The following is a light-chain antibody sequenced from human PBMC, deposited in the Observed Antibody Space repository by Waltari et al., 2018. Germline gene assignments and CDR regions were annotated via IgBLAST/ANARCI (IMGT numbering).Light chain of an antibody. CDR3: QQRSNWWT. Sequence: EIVLTQSPDTLSLSPGERATLSCRASQSISTYLAWYQQRPGQAPSLLISDASNRATGIPARFSGSGSGTDFTLTISSLEPEDFAVYYCQQRSNWWTFGQGTKVEIK. CDR1: QSISTY. CDR2: DAS. J-gene: IGKJ1*01. V-gene: IGKV3-11*01.